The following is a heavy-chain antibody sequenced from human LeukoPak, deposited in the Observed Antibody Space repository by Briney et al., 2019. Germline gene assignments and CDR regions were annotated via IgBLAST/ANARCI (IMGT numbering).Heavy chain of an antibody. D-gene: IGHD2-2*01. J-gene: IGHJ4*02. V-gene: IGHV4-38-2*01. CDR3: ARPVVGCSSTSCSWSY. CDR2: IYHSGST. Sequence: SETLSLTCAVSGYSISSGYYWGWIRQPPGKGLEWIGSIYHSGSTYYNPSLKSRVTISVDTSKNQFSLKLSSVTAADTAVYHCARPVVGCSSTSCSWSYWGQGTLVTVSS. CDR1: GYSISSGYY.